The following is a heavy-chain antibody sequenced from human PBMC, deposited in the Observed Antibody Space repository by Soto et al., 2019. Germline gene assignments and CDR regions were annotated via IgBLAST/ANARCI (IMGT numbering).Heavy chain of an antibody. J-gene: IGHJ4*02. Sequence: GGSLRLSCAASGFTFSSYAMHWVRQAPGKGLEWVAVISYDGSNKYYADSVKGRFTISRDNSKNTLYLQMNSLRAEDTAVYYCARDPGGIVFPRWTCSTLYWSQGSLDTVSS. CDR3: ARDPGGIVFPRWTCSTLY. CDR1: GFTFSSYA. CDR2: ISYDGSNK. V-gene: IGHV3-30-3*01. D-gene: IGHD2-15*01.